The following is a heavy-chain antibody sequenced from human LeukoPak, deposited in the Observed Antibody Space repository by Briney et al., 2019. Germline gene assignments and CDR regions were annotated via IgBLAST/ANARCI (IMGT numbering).Heavy chain of an antibody. J-gene: IGHJ4*02. V-gene: IGHV1-69*02. CDR1: GGTFSSYT. CDR2: IIPILGIA. Sequence: ASVKVSCKASGGTFSSYTISWVRQAPGQGLGWMGRIIPILGIANYAQKFQGRVTITADKSTSTAYMELSSLRSEDTAVYYCTRFGDPTSDYWGQGTLVTVSS. D-gene: IGHD3-10*01. CDR3: TRFGDPTSDY.